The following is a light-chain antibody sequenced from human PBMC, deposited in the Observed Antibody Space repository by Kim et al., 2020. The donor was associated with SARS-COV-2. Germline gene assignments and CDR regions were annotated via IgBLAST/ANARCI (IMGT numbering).Light chain of an antibody. Sequence: DIQMTQSPSSLSASVGEGVNITCRASQNIRKNLNWYEQKPGKAPKVLIYGASTLQSGVPLRFTGSGSGTEFTLTINSLQREDFATYFCQESHTIPSWTFGQGAKVDIK. J-gene: IGKJ1*01. CDR1: QNIRKN. CDR3: QESHTIPSWT. CDR2: GAS. V-gene: IGKV1-39*01.